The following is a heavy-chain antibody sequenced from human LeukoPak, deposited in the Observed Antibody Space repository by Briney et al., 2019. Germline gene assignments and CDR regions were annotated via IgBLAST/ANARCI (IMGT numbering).Heavy chain of an antibody. D-gene: IGHD3-10*01. J-gene: IGHJ4*02. CDR1: GYTFTNFA. Sequence: GASVKASCKASGYTFTNFAISWVRQAPGQGLEWMGWVSAKSGNTNYAQKFQGRVTMTTDTSTNTAYMELRSLRSDDTAAYFCARDGSGSYMPFDYWGQGTLVTVSS. CDR3: ARDGSGSYMPFDY. CDR2: VSAKSGNT. V-gene: IGHV1-18*01.